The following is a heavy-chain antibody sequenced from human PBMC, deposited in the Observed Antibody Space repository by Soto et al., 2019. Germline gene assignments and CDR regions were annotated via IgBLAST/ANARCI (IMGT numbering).Heavy chain of an antibody. CDR2: IIPIFGTA. J-gene: IGHJ2*01. V-gene: IGHV1-69*01. Sequence: QVELVQSGAEVKKPGTSVKVSCQASEDTFRNYAISWVRQAPGQGLEWMGGIIPIFGTANYAQKFQGSVTFIADASANTVYLSLSSLRSLDTDLYYCASTNYHRSAYYYWYLALCGRGTLVTFSS. CDR3: ASTNYHRSAYYYWYLAL. D-gene: IGHD3-22*01. CDR1: EDTFRNYA.